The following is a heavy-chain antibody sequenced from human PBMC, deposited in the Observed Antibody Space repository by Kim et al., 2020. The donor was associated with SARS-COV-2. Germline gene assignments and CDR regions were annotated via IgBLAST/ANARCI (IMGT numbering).Heavy chain of an antibody. CDR3: AKDTTIFGADCRVWYFDL. Sequence: GGSLRLSCAASGFTFGDYAMHWVRQAPGKGLEWVSGISWNSGSIGYADSVKGRFTISRDNAKNSLYLQMNSLRAEDTALYYCAKDTTIFGADCRVWYFDLWGRGTLVTVSS. J-gene: IGHJ2*01. CDR2: ISWNSGSI. V-gene: IGHV3-9*01. D-gene: IGHD3-3*01. CDR1: GFTFGDYA.